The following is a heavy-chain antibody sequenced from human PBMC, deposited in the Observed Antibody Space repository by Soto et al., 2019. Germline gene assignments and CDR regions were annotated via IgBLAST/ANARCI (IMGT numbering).Heavy chain of an antibody. J-gene: IGHJ4*02. V-gene: IGHV1-69*01. CDR1: EGTFNSYA. Sequence: QAQVVQSGAEVRKPGSSVKLSCKASEGTFNSYAIAWVRQAPGQGLEWMGGIIPYYNTLNYAQKFQDRVTITADDSTNTVYMERSSLRSDDTAVYFFAGGASRWYPYFFDSWAQGTLVTVSS. CDR2: IIPYYNTL. D-gene: IGHD6-13*01. CDR3: AGGASRWYPYFFDS.